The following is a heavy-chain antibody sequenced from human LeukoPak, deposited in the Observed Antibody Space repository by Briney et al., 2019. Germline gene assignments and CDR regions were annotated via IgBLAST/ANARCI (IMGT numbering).Heavy chain of an antibody. CDR3: AWGAEYYDILTGYYTIDY. Sequence: ASVKVSCEASGYTFTSYGISLVRQAPGQGLEWMGWISAYNGNTNYAQKLQGRVTMTTDTSTSTAYMELRSLRSDDTAVYYCAWGAEYYDILTGYYTIDYWGQGTLVTVSS. CDR2: ISAYNGNT. J-gene: IGHJ4*02. V-gene: IGHV1-18*01. CDR1: GYTFTSYG. D-gene: IGHD3-9*01.